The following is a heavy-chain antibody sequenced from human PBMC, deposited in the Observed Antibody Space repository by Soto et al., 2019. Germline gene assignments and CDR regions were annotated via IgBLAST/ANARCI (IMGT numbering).Heavy chain of an antibody. CDR2: IYYSGST. CDR1: GGSISSYY. CDR3: ARFLPGSGSFGMDV. D-gene: IGHD3-10*01. V-gene: IGHV4-59*01. J-gene: IGHJ6*02. Sequence: SETLSLTCTVSGGSISSYYWSWIRQPPGKGLEWIGYIYYSGSTNYNPSLKSRVTISVDTSKNQFSLKLSSVTAADTAVYYCARFLPGSGSFGMDVWGQGXTVTVYS.